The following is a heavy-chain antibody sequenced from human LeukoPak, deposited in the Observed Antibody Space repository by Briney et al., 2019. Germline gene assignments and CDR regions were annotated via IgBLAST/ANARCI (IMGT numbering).Heavy chain of an antibody. V-gene: IGHV4-34*04. CDR3: ATRSSTLTAARCFDD. D-gene: IGHD6-6*01. Sequence: SETLSLTCAVHGETFSAYFWSWIRHVPGKGLEWIGEIDHRGSSNDTPPIKSRATISVDTSKSHFHLSLTSVSAADTAVYYCATRSSTLTAARCFDDWGQGTVVTVSS. J-gene: IGHJ4*03. CDR2: IDHRGSS. CDR1: GETFSAYF.